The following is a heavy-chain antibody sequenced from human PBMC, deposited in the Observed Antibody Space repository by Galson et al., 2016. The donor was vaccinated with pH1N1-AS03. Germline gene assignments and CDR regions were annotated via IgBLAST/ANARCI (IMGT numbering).Heavy chain of an antibody. D-gene: IGHD3-3*01. J-gene: IGHJ3*02. V-gene: IGHV1-69*06. CDR3: ARDANYDFWSGHDAFDI. Sequence: SVKVSCKASGGTFSSYAISWVRQAPGQGLEWMGGIIAMFGTANYAQKVQGRVTITADKSTSTAYMELSSLRSEDTAVYYCARDANYDFWSGHDAFDIWDQGTMVTVSS. CDR1: GGTFSSYA. CDR2: IIAMFGTA.